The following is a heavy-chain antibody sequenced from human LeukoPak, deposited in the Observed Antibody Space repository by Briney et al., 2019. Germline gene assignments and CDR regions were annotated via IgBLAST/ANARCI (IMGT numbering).Heavy chain of an antibody. CDR2: ISTSGSTI. V-gene: IGHV3-48*03. Sequence: GGSLRLSCAASGFIFSSYEMNWVRQAPGKGPEWISYISTSGSTIYYTDSVKGRLTISRDNAKNSLYLQMSSLRVEDTAVYYCARDFQGYFDYWGQGTLVTVSS. J-gene: IGHJ4*02. CDR3: ARDFQGYFDY. CDR1: GFIFSSYE.